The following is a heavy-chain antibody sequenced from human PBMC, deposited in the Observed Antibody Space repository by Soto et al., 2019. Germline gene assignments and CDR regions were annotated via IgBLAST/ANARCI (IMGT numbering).Heavy chain of an antibody. D-gene: IGHD3-3*01. CDR3: ASSRITVFGVPPMATYNYYGMDV. Sequence: GAPVKVSCKASGGTFSSYAISWVRQAPGQGLEWMGGIIPVFGTANYAQKFQGRVAVTADESTSTACMELSSLRSEDTAVYFCASSRITVFGVPPMATYNYYGMDVWGQGTTVTVSS. CDR2: IIPVFGTA. CDR1: GGTFSSYA. J-gene: IGHJ6*02. V-gene: IGHV1-69*13.